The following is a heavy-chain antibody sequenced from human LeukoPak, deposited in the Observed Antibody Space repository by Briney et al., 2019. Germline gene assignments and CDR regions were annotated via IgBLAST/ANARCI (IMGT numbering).Heavy chain of an antibody. CDR2: EDGGP. CDR3: VSIDLDS. J-gene: IGHJ4*02. V-gene: IGHV1-24*01. D-gene: IGHD3-16*02. Sequence: DSVTLSCMVSTYTLTKLSTHWVRQAPGKGLEWMGGEDGGPIYAQKFQGRVTMTKDTSTDTAYMDVSSLRSEDTAVYYCVSIDLDSWGQGTLVTVSS. CDR1: TYTLTKLS.